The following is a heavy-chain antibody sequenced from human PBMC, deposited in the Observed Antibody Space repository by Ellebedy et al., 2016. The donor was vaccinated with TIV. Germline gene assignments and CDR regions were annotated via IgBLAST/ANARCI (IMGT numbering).Heavy chain of an antibody. V-gene: IGHV4-34*01. J-gene: IGHJ2*01. CDR2: INHSGST. D-gene: IGHD3-22*01. Sequence: SETLSLXCAVYGGSFSGYYWSWIRQPPGKGLEWIGEINHSGSTNYNPSLKSRVTISVDTSKNQFSLKLSSVTAADTAVYYCARVVVITWYFDLWGRGTLVTVSS. CDR3: ARVVVITWYFDL. CDR1: GGSFSGYY.